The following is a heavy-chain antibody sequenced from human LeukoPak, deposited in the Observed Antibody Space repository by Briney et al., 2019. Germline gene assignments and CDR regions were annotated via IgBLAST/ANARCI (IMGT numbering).Heavy chain of an antibody. CDR3: ATPGGYCSSTSCREIDYYYGMDV. Sequence: PGGSLRLSCAASGFTFSSYSMNWVRQAPGKGLEWVSSISSSSSYIYYADSVKGRFTISRDNAKNSLYLQMNSLRAEDTAVYYCATPGGYCSSTSCREIDYYYGMDVWGQGTTVTVSS. CDR2: ISSSSSYI. J-gene: IGHJ6*02. D-gene: IGHD2-2*01. V-gene: IGHV3-21*01. CDR1: GFTFSSYS.